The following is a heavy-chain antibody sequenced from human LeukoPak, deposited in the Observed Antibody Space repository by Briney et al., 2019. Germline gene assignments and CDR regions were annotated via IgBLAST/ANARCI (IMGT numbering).Heavy chain of an antibody. V-gene: IGHV3-23*01. CDR2: VSPSGDIT. Sequence: GGSLRLSCVASGFTFSSHGMDWVRQAPGMGLEWVSGVSPSGDITYYADSVKGRFAISRDNSKNTLYLQMHSLRAEDTAVYYCAKSVTADPWGQGTLVTVSS. D-gene: IGHD4-23*01. CDR1: GFTFSSHG. CDR3: AKSVTADP. J-gene: IGHJ5*02.